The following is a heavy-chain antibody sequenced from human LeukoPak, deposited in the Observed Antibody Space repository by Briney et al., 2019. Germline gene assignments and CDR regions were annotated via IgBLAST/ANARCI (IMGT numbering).Heavy chain of an antibody. V-gene: IGHV3-30-3*01. CDR2: ISTDGVIT. D-gene: IGHD2-8*02. CDR3: TRDGGVTTDFDY. J-gene: IGHJ4*02. Sequence: PGGSLRLSCEASGLTFSSSTMHWVRQAPGKGLEWATVISTDGVITSYADSVKGRFTISRDNSKNTVYLQMNSLRADDTAVYYCTRDGGVTTDFDYWGQGTLVTVSS. CDR1: GLTFSSST.